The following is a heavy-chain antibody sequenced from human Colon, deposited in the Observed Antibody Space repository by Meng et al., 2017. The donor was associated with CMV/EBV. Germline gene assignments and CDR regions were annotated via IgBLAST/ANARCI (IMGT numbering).Heavy chain of an antibody. CDR2: ISVYHGDT. CDR3: ARNYCSSVNCNLGDGLNL. D-gene: IGHD2-2*01. V-gene: IGHV1-18*04. CDR1: GYSFTSDW. Sequence: GESLKISCKASGYSFTSDWIGWVRQAPGQGLEWMGWISVYHGDTAYAHKFQDRVTMTTDTSTGTAYMELRRLTSDDTADYYCARNYCSSVNCNLGDGLNLWGQGTRVTVSS. J-gene: IGHJ3*01.